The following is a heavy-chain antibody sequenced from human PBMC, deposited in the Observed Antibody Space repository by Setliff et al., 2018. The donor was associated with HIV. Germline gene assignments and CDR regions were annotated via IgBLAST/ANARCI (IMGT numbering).Heavy chain of an antibody. CDR2: IHYSGSS. V-gene: IGHV4-61*10. D-gene: IGHD1-26*01. J-gene: IGHJ3*01. CDR3: AKSIVGGTTHAFDL. CDR1: GGSISSGSYY. Sequence: SETLSLTCTVSGGSISSGSYYWSWIRQPAGKGLEWIGYIHYSGSSNYNPSLKSRVSISLDTSKKQVSLKLTSVSAADTAVYYCAKSIVGGTTHAFDLWGQGTMVTVSS.